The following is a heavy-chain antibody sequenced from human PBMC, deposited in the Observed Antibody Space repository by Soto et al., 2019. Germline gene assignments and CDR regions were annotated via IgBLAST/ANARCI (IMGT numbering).Heavy chain of an antibody. Sequence: PGVGLRLSGAASGFTFSNYAIHRVRQAPGKGLEWVAVISYDGTNKYYADSVKGRFTISRDNSKNTLYLQMNGLRAEDTAVYYCASHLVVFDYWGQGTLVTVSS. V-gene: IGHV3-30-3*01. J-gene: IGHJ4*02. CDR1: GFTFSNYA. D-gene: IGHD2-2*01. CDR2: ISYDGTNK. CDR3: ASHLVVFDY.